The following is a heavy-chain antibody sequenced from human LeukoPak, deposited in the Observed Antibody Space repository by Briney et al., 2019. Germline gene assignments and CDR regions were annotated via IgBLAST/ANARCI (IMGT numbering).Heavy chain of an antibody. V-gene: IGHV1-69*05. CDR1: GGTFSSYA. J-gene: IGHJ6*03. CDR3: ARDGEVVAATYYYYYRDV. D-gene: IGHD2-15*01. Sequence: VASVKVSCKASGGTFSSYAISWVRQAPGQGLEWMGRIIPIFGTANYAQKFQGRVTITTDESTSTAYMELSSLRSEDTAVYYCARDGEVVAATYYYYYRDVWGKGTTVTVSS. CDR2: IIPIFGTA.